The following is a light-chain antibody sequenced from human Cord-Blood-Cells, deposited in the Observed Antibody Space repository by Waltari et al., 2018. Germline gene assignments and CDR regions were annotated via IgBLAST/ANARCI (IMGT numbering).Light chain of an antibody. CDR1: QSVSSY. V-gene: IGKV3-11*01. CDR3: QQRSNWPT. Sequence: LALTQSPATLSLSPGERATLSCRASQSVSSYLAWYQQKPGQAPRLLIYDASNRATGIPARCSGSGSGTDFTLTIRSLEPEDFAVDYCQQRSNWPTFGPGTKVDIK. J-gene: IGKJ3*01. CDR2: DAS.